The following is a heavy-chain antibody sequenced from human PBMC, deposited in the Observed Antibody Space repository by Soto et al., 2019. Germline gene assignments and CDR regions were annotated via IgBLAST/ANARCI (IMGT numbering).Heavy chain of an antibody. V-gene: IGHV3-15*01. CDR2: IKSNLESGTT. CDR1: GFPFKTAW. D-gene: IGHD3-10*01. J-gene: IGHJ6*02. CDR3: ATDSRWSGMTYYFGMDL. Sequence: TGGSLRLSCAASGFPFKTAWLSWVRQTAGKGLEWVGRIKSNLESGTTDYSEAVKGRFSVSRDDSRNTLHLEMKNLGTEDTGVYYCATDSRWSGMTYYFGMDLWGPGTTVTVSS.